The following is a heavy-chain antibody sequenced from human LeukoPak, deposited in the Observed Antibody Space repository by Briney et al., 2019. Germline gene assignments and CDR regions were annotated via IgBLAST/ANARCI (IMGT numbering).Heavy chain of an antibody. D-gene: IGHD2-2*01. Sequence: PSETLSLTCSVSGASTTSYYWGWIRQPPGKGLEWIGSIYYSGSTYYNPSLKSRVTISVDTSKNQFSLKLSSVTAADTAVYYCAREERGVVPAAIQNWFDPWGQGTLVTVSS. J-gene: IGHJ5*02. CDR1: GASTTSYY. V-gene: IGHV4-39*02. CDR3: AREERGVVPAAIQNWFDP. CDR2: IYYSGST.